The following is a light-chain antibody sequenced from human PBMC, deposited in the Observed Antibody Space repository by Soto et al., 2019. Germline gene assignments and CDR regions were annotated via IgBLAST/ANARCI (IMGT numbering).Light chain of an antibody. J-gene: IGKJ2*01. CDR3: QQSHSIPYT. Sequence: DIQMTQSPSSLSASVGDRVTITCRASQTISSYLNWYQQKPGKAPKLLIYAASILQTGVPSRFSGSGSGTDFTLTISSLQPEDFASYYCQQSHSIPYTFGQGTKLEIK. V-gene: IGKV1-39*01. CDR1: QTISSY. CDR2: AAS.